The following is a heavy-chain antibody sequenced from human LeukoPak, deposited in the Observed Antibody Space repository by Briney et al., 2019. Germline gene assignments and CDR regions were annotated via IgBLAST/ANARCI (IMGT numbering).Heavy chain of an antibody. Sequence: PSETLSLTCTVSGGSISNYFWSWIRQPPGKGLEWIGYIYYSGSTNYNPSLKSRVTISVDTSKNQFSLNLSSETAADTAVYYCARDRANWYFDLWGRGTLVTVSS. V-gene: IGHV4-59*01. CDR2: IYYSGST. CDR1: GGSISNYF. CDR3: ARDRANWYFDL. J-gene: IGHJ2*01.